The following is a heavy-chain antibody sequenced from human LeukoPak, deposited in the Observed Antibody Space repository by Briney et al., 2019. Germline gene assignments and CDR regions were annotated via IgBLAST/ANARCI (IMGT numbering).Heavy chain of an antibody. Sequence: PGGSLRLSCAASGFTFSSYGMHWVRQAPGKGLEWVAVIWYDGSNKYYADSVKGRFTISRDNSKNTLYLQMNSLRAEDTAVYYCARPESGWYFSFDCWGQGTLVTVSS. CDR1: GFTFSSYG. D-gene: IGHD6-19*01. CDR3: ARPESGWYFSFDC. CDR2: IWYDGSNK. V-gene: IGHV3-33*01. J-gene: IGHJ4*02.